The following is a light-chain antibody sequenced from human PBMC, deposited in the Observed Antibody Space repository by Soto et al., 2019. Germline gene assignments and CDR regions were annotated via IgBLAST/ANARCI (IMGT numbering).Light chain of an antibody. Sequence: QSALTQPPSASGSPEQALTISCTGTNSDIGSYNYVSWYQQHPGKAPKLMIYDVSERPSGVPDRFSGSKSGNTASLTVSGLQAEDEADYYCSSYAGSNVYVFGSGTKLTVL. J-gene: IGLJ1*01. CDR2: DVS. CDR3: SSYAGSNVYV. CDR1: NSDIGSYNY. V-gene: IGLV2-8*01.